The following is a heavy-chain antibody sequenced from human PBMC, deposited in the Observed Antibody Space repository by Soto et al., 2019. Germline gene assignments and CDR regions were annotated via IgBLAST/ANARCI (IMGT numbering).Heavy chain of an antibody. D-gene: IGHD4-4*01. CDR1: GYTFTSYA. CDR3: ARKTVTPFNYYYGMDV. V-gene: IGHV1-3*01. CDR2: INAGNGNT. Sequence: ASVKVSCKASGYTFTSYAMHWVRQAPGQRLEWMGWINAGNGNTKYSQKFQGRVTITRDTSASTAYMELSSLRSEDTAVYHCARKTVTPFNYYYGMDVWGQGTTVTVSS. J-gene: IGHJ6*02.